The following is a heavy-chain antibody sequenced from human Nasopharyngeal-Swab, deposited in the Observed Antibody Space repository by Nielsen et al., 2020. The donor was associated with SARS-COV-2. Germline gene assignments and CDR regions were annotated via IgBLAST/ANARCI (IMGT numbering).Heavy chain of an antibody. J-gene: IGHJ6*02. V-gene: IGHV4-34*01. Sequence: SETLSLTCSVSGGSFNGFYWNWIRQAPGKGLEWIGEINHNERTNYNPSLKSRIATLVDTSNNQVSLKVSSVSAGDTAVYYCARAGRVGDAYTGLDVWGQGTTVTVSS. CDR3: ARAGRVGDAYTGLDV. CDR1: GGSFNGFY. D-gene: IGHD5-24*01. CDR2: INHNERT.